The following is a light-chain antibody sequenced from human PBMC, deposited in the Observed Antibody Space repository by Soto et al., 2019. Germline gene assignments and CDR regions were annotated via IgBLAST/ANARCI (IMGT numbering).Light chain of an antibody. J-gene: IGKJ2*01. CDR1: QSISSW. V-gene: IGKV1-5*03. Sequence: DIQMTQSPSTLSASVGDRGTITCRASQSISSWLAWYQQKPGKAPKLLIYKASSLESGVPSRFSGSGSGTEFPLTISSLQPDDFATYYCQQYNSYSYTFGQGTKVDIK. CDR3: QQYNSYSYT. CDR2: KAS.